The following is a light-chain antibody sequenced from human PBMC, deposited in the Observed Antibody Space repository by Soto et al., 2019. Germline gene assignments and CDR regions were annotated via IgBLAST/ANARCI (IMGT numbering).Light chain of an antibody. J-gene: IGKJ2*01. Sequence: EIVMTQSPVTLSVSPGERATLSCRASQSVSNNLAWYQQKPGQAPRLLIYGASTRATGIPARFSGSGSGTEFTLTISSLQSEDFAVYYCQQYYDWRTFGQGTKVEIK. CDR3: QQYYDWRT. V-gene: IGKV3-15*01. CDR2: GAS. CDR1: QSVSNN.